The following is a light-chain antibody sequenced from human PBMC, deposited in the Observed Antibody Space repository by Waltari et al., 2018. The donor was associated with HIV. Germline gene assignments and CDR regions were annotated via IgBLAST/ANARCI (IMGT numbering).Light chain of an antibody. CDR1: SSDGGGSKY. CDR2: EVN. Sequence: QSALTQPPSASGSPGQSVTISCTGTSSDGGGSKYVSWYQQHPGKAPKLMLYEVNKRPSGVPDRFSGSKSANTASLTVSGLQADDEADYYCNSYAGSNNWVFGGGTKLTV. J-gene: IGLJ3*02. CDR3: NSYAGSNNWV. V-gene: IGLV2-8*01.